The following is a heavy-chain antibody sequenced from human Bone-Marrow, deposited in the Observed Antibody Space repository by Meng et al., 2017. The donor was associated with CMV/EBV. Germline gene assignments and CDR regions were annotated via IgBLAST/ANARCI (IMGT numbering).Heavy chain of an antibody. D-gene: IGHD2-2*01. J-gene: IGHJ4*02. CDR3: GRVVDVRPGSSCSSATCSDY. CDR1: GGSFSGYY. V-gene: IGHV4-34*01. CDR2: TSHGGST. Sequence: SETLSLTCAVYGGSFSGYYWSWIRQPPGKGLEWIGETSHGGSTNYNPSLKSRVTISIDTSKNQFSLKLSSVTAADTAVYYCGRVVDVRPGSSCSSATCSDYWGQGTLVTVSS.